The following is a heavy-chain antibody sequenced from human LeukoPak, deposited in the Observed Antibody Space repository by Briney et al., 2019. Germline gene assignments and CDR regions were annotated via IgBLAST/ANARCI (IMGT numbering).Heavy chain of an antibody. Sequence: PGGSLRLSCAASGFXFSSYAINWVRQTPGKGLEWVSVIGDSGGISYYADFVRGRFTISRDNSKNTLYMQMNSLRAEDTAVYYCAKGSIVAVAGTIDYWGQGTVVTVSS. CDR2: IGDSGGIS. CDR1: GFXFSSYA. CDR3: AKGSIVAVAGTIDY. V-gene: IGHV3-23*01. D-gene: IGHD6-19*01. J-gene: IGHJ4*02.